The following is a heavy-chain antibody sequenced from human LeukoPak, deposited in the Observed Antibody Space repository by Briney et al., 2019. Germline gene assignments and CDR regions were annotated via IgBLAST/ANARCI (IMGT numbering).Heavy chain of an antibody. V-gene: IGHV3-23*01. CDR2: ISGSGGST. Sequence: PGGSLRLSCAASGFTFSSYAMSWVRQAPGKGLELVSAISGSGGSTYYADSVKGRFTISRDNSKITLYLQMNSLRAEDTAVYYCATLTAAAGSDYWGQGTLVTVSS. CDR1: GFTFSSYA. CDR3: ATLTAAAGSDY. J-gene: IGHJ4*02. D-gene: IGHD6-13*01.